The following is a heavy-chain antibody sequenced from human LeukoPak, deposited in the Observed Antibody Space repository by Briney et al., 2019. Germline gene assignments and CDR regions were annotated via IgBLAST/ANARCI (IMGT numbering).Heavy chain of an antibody. Sequence: PSETLSLTCTVSGGSISSSSYYWGWIRQPPGKGLEWIGSIYYSGSTYYNPSLKSRVTISIDTSTNQFSLKLSSVTAADTAVYYCTRPYYYYMDVWGKGTTVTVSS. CDR1: GGSISSSSYY. CDR3: TRPYYYYMDV. V-gene: IGHV4-39*07. CDR2: IYYSGST. J-gene: IGHJ6*03.